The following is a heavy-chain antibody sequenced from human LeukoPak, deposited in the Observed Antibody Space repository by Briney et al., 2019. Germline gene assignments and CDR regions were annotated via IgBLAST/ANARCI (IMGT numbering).Heavy chain of an antibody. CDR3: ARDDGGHLGHYFDY. J-gene: IGHJ4*02. D-gene: IGHD3-16*01. Sequence: PSETLSLTCAVYGGSFSGYYWSWIRQPPGKGLEWIGEINHSGSTNYNPSLKSRVTISVDTSKNQFSLKLSSVTAADTAVYYCARDDGGHLGHYFDYWGQGTLVTVSS. CDR2: INHSGST. V-gene: IGHV4-34*01. CDR1: GGSFSGYY.